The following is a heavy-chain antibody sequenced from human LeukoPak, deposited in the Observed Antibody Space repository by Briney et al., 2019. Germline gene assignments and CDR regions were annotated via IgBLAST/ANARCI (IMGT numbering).Heavy chain of an antibody. CDR3: ARDLPHCSGGRCHTSPNDC. J-gene: IGHJ4*02. CDR1: GFPLGNYW. Sequence: GSLRLSCGASGFPLGNYWTHWVRPAPGKGLVWVSHINTDGSSTNYADSVKGRFTISRDNARNTLYLQMNNVRVEDTGVYYCARDLPHCSGGRCHTSPNDCWGQGTQVTVSS. CDR2: INTDGSST. V-gene: IGHV3-74*01. D-gene: IGHD2-15*01.